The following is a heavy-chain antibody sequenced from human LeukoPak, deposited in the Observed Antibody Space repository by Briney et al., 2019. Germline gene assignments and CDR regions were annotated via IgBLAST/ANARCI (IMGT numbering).Heavy chain of an antibody. CDR3: ARDDALGDNALDI. CDR2: ILNDGSQE. CDR1: GFTFSSYG. V-gene: IGHV3-33*01. D-gene: IGHD3-16*01. Sequence: GGSLRLSCAASGFTFSSYGMHWVRQAPGKGLEWVAVILNDGSQEKYADSVKGRFTISRDKSKNTLFLQMNSLRAEATAVYYCARDDALGDNALDIWGQGTMVTVSS. J-gene: IGHJ3*02.